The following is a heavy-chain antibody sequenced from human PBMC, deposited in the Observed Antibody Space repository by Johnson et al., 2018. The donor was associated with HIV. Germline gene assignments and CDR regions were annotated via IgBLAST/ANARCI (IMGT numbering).Heavy chain of an antibody. CDR2: IKRKADGGAT. CDR1: GFTFSDAW. D-gene: IGHD6-13*01. V-gene: IGHV3-15*01. Sequence: VQLVESGGGLVKPGGSLRLSCVASGFTFSDAWMSWVRQAPGKGLEWVGRIKRKADGGATDYAAPVKGRFNISRDDSKNTVYLQMNSLRAEDTAVYYCAKVAVATAAGGVAHDIWGPGTMVTVS. CDR3: AKVAVATAAGGVAHDI. J-gene: IGHJ3*02.